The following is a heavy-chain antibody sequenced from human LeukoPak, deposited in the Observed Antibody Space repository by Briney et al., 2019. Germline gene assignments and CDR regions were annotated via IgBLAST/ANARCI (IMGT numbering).Heavy chain of an antibody. CDR2: INHSGST. CDR1: GGSFSGYY. Sequence: SETLSLTCAVYGGSFSGYYWSWIRQPPGKGLEWIGEINHSGSTNYNPSLKSRVTISVDTSKNQFSLKLSSVTAADTAVYYCARGRDYGDNRLDYWGQGTLVTVSS. D-gene: IGHD4-17*01. CDR3: ARGRDYGDNRLDY. V-gene: IGHV4-34*01. J-gene: IGHJ4*02.